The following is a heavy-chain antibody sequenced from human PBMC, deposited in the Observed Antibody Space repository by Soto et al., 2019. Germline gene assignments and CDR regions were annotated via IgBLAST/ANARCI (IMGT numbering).Heavy chain of an antibody. Sequence: QLQLQESGPGLVKPSETLSLTCTVSGGSISSSSYYWGWIRQPPGKGLEWIGSIYYSGSTYYNPSLKSRVTISVDTSKNQFSLKLSSVTAADTAVYYCARHVEFMEQLHHFDYWGQGTLVTVSS. CDR1: GGSISSSSYY. D-gene: IGHD6-13*01. CDR3: ARHVEFMEQLHHFDY. V-gene: IGHV4-39*01. CDR2: IYYSGST. J-gene: IGHJ4*02.